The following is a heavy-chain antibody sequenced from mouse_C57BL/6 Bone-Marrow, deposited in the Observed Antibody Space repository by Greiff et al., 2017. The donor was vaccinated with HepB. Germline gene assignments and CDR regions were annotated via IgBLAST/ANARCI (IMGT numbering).Heavy chain of an antibody. D-gene: IGHD4-1*02. J-gene: IGHJ3*01. CDR1: GFTFSNYW. CDR3: TATGNGFAY. CDR2: IRLKSDNYAT. V-gene: IGHV6-3*01. Sequence: DVKLVESGGGLVQPGGSMKLSCVASGFTFSNYWMNWVRQSPEKGLEWVAQIRLKSDNYATHYAESVKGRFTISRDDSKSSVYLQMNNLRAEDTGIYYCTATGNGFAYWGQGTLVTVSA.